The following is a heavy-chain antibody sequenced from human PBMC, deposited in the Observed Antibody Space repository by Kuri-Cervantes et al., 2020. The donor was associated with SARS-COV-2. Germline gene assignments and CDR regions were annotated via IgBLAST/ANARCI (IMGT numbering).Heavy chain of an antibody. V-gene: IGHV3-53*01. J-gene: IGHJ4*02. D-gene: IGHD1-26*01. CDR3: ARVPSGSYYEYYFDY. Sequence: GESLKISCAASGITVSSNYMSWVRQAPGKGLEWVSVIYRGGSTYYADSVKGRFTISRYNSKNTLYLQMHNLGAEDTAVYYCARVPSGSYYEYYFDYWGQGTLVTVSS. CDR2: IYRGGST. CDR1: GITVSSNY.